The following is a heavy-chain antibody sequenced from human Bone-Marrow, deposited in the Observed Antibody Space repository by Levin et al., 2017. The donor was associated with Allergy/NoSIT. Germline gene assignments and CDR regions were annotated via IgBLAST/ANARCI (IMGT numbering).Heavy chain of an antibody. Sequence: GESLKISCKGSGYRFTSYWIGWVRQMPGKGLEWMGIIYPSDSDTRYSPSFQGQVTISADKSISTAYLQWSSLKASDTAIYYCARRGKDSYYYYMDVWGKGTTVIVSS. CDR1: GYRFTSYW. CDR2: IYPSDSDT. J-gene: IGHJ6*03. CDR3: ARRGKDSYYYYMDV. D-gene: IGHD4-23*01. V-gene: IGHV5-51*01.